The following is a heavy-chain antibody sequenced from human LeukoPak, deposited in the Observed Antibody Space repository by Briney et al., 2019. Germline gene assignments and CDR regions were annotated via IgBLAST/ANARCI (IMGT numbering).Heavy chain of an antibody. Sequence: SVKVSCKASGYTFTGYYMHWVQQAPGHGLKWMGWINPNSGGTNYAPKFQGRVTMTRDTSISTAYMELSRLRSDDTAVYYCARSESSGYPRFDYWGQGTLGTASS. CDR3: ARSESSGYPRFDY. V-gene: IGHV1-2*02. CDR1: GYTFTGYY. D-gene: IGHD3-22*01. CDR2: INPNSGGT. J-gene: IGHJ4*02.